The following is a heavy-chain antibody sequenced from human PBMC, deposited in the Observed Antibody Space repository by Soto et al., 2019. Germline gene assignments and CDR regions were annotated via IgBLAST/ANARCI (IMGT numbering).Heavy chain of an antibody. CDR2: ISSSSYI. J-gene: IGHJ4*02. V-gene: IGHV3-21*01. CDR3: ARSSGHNWNHARQDFDY. Sequence: PGGSLRLSCAASGFTFSSYSMNWVRQAPGKGLEWVSSISSSSYIYYADSVKGRFTISRDNAKNSLYLQMNSLRAEDTAVYYCARSSGHNWNHARQDFDYWGQGTLVTVSS. D-gene: IGHD1-20*01. CDR1: GFTFSSYS.